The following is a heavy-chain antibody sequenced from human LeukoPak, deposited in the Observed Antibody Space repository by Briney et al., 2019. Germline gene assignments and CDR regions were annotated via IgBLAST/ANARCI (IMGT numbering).Heavy chain of an antibody. CDR2: INHSGST. J-gene: IGHJ4*02. Sequence: SETLSLTCAVYGASFSGYYWSWIRQPPGKGLEWIGEINHSGSTNYNPSLKSRVTISVDTSKNQFSLKLSSVTAADTAVYYCARQIWSGHLALFDYWGQGTLVTVSS. V-gene: IGHV4-34*01. CDR1: GASFSGYY. D-gene: IGHD3-3*01. CDR3: ARQIWSGHLALFDY.